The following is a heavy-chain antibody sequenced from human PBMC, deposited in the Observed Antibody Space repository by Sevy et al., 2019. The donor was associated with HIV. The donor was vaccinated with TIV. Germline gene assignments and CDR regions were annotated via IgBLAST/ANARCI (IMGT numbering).Heavy chain of an antibody. J-gene: IGHJ4*02. Sequence: GSLRLSCAASGFSVNTNYMSWVRQAPGKGLEWVSVVYSGGGTYYADSVKGRFTISRDNSKNTLYLQMNSLRVEDTAVYYCARDSPGGGVDYWGQGTLVTVSS. V-gene: IGHV3-53*01. CDR1: GFSVNTNY. D-gene: IGHD1-26*01. CDR2: VYSGGGT. CDR3: ARDSPGGGVDY.